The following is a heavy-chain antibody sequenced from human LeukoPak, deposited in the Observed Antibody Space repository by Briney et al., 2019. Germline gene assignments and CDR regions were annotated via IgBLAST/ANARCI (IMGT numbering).Heavy chain of an antibody. J-gene: IGHJ1*01. CDR3: TSWGDTTAEYFQR. CDR1: GFTFNRCW. D-gene: IGHD2-21*02. Sequence: GGSLRLSCVVSGFTFNRCWMNWDRQAPGKGLEWVAHINPDGRDTYYVDSVKGRFTISRDNAQNSMYLQMNSLRVEDTAVYYCTSWGDTTAEYFQRWGQGTLVTVSS. V-gene: IGHV3-7*01. CDR2: INPDGRDT.